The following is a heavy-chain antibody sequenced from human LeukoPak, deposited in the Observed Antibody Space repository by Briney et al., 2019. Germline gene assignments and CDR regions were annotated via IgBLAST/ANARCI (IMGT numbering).Heavy chain of an antibody. J-gene: IGHJ4*02. D-gene: IGHD2-8*01. CDR3: AKEQRIRHCSEGVCMEGYYFDY. CDR2: LSRGGSTT. CDR1: GFNFNMFA. Sequence: GGSLRLSCTGSGFNFNMFAMNWVRKGPGQGLEWASGLSRGGSTTNYADSVKGRFTISRDKSKNMVFLQMNSLRPEDTAVYYCAKEQRIRHCSEGVCMEGYYFDYWGQGTLVTVSS. V-gene: IGHV3-23*01.